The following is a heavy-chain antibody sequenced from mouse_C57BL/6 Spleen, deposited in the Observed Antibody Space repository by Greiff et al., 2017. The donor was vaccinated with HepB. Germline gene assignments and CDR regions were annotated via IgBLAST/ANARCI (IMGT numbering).Heavy chain of an antibody. V-gene: IGHV5-4*01. CDR2: ISDGGSYT. J-gene: IGHJ2*01. CDR3: ARYDYDVHYFDY. D-gene: IGHD2-4*01. Sequence: DVHLVESGGGLVKPGGSLKLSCAASGFTFSSYAMSWVRQTPEKRLEWVATISDGGSYTYYPDNVKGRFTISRDNAKNNLYLQMSHLKSEDTAMYYCARYDYDVHYFDYWGQGTTLADSS. CDR1: GFTFSSYA.